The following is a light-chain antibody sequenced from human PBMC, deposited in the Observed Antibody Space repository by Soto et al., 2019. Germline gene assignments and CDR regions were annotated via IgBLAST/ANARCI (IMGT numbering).Light chain of an antibody. CDR2: EVN. J-gene: IGLJ2*01. CDR1: SSDVGGYKY. CDR3: NSYTSSSTVV. V-gene: IGLV2-14*01. Sequence: QSALTQPASVSGSPGQSITISCTGTSSDVGGYKYVYWYQQHPSKAPKLMISEVNNRPSGVSNRFSGSKSGNTASLTIFALQAQDEADYYCNSYTSSSTVVFGGGTKLTVL.